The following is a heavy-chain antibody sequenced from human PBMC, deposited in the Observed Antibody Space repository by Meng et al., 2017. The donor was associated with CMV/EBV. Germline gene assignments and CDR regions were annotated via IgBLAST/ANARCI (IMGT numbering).Heavy chain of an antibody. CDR1: GGSISSGDYY. D-gene: IGHD3-22*01. CDR3: ARLSGSGTTSTGYHYAFDS. CDR2: IYYSGTT. J-gene: IGHJ4*02. Sequence: VQLQESGPGLVKPSQTLSLTCSVSGGSISSGDYYWSWIRQPPGKGLEWIGYIYYSGTTYYNPSLESRVTISVDTSKNQFSLNLSSVTAADTAVYYCARLSGSGTTSTGYHYAFDSWGQGTLVTASS. V-gene: IGHV4-30-4*08.